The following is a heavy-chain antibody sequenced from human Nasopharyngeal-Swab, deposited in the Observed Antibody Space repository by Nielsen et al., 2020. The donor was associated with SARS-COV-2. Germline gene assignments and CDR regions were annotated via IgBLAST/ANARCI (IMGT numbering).Heavy chain of an antibody. CDR2: IDNGGRRT. Sequence: GESLKISCAASGFSFSTYWMDWVRQAPGKGPEWVSRIDNGGRRTFYADLVKGRFTISRDNTKNTLYLQMNSLSAEDTALYYCVKYGSGWGQGTLITVSS. D-gene: IGHD6-19*01. CDR1: GFSFSTYW. V-gene: IGHV3-74*01. CDR3: VKYGSG. J-gene: IGHJ4*02.